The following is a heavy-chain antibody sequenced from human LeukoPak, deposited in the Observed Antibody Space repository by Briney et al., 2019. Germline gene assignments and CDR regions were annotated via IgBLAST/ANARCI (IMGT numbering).Heavy chain of an antibody. CDR3: AREKVVIAATHYYGMDV. V-gene: IGHV6-1*01. D-gene: IGHD2-15*01. Sequence: SQTLSLTCAISGDRVSTNNAAWSWIRQSPSRGLEWLGRTYYRSKWYSYYAGSVKSRIISNPDTSKNQFSLQLNSVTPEDTAVYYCAREKVVIAATHYYGMDVWGQGTTVTVSS. CDR2: TYYRSKWYS. J-gene: IGHJ6*02. CDR1: GDRVSTNNAA.